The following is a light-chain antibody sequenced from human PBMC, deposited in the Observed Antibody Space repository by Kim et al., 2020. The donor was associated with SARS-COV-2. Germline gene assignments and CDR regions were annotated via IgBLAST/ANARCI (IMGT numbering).Light chain of an antibody. CDR1: KVGDKY. J-gene: IGLJ2*01. CDR2: QDS. V-gene: IGLV3-1*01. CDR3: QAWDSSTAV. Sequence: SSELTQPPSVSVSPGQTASITCSGDKVGDKYACWYQQKPGQSPVLVIYQDSKRPSGIPERFSGSNSGNTATLTISGTQAMDEADYYCQAWDSSTAVFGGG.